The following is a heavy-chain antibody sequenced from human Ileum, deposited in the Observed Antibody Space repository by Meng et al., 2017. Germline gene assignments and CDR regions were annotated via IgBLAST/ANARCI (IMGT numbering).Heavy chain of an antibody. J-gene: IGHJ3*02. CDR3: ARCVRLATVDAFDI. CDR2: IYPGDSDT. D-gene: IGHD5-12*01. V-gene: IGHV5-51*01. CDR1: GYIFTSYW. Sequence: GSSLMICSTASGYIFTSYWLGWLRQIGGEGLEWMVIIYPGDSDTSYSPSFQGQVTISADKSISTAYLQWSSLKASDTAMYYCARCVRLATVDAFDIWGQGTMVTVSS.